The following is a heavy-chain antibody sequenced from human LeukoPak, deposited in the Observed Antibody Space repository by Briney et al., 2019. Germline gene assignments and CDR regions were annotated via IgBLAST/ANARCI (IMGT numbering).Heavy chain of an antibody. CDR3: ARGAVAGRRFDY. J-gene: IGHJ4*02. D-gene: IGHD6-19*01. CDR2: IQPSGGST. V-gene: IGHV1-46*03. CDR1: RYTFTSYH. Sequence: GASVKVSCKASRYTFTSYHMHWVRQAPGQGLEWVGIIQPSGGSTSYAQKFQGRVTMTRDTSTSTVYMELSSLRSEDTAVYYCARGAVAGRRFDYWGQGTLVTVSS.